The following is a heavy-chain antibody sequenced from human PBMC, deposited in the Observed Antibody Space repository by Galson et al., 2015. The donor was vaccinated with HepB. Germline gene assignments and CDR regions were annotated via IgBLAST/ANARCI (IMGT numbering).Heavy chain of an antibody. D-gene: IGHD4-17*01. CDR3: AAHTADGESTFDF. Sequence: SLRLSCAASGFAFSRYAMSWVRQAPGKGLEWVSAISGSDDSTYFADSGKGWFSIFRDNSKNTLYLQLNSLRAEDTAVYYCAAHTADGESTFDFWGQGTLVTVPS. J-gene: IGHJ4*02. CDR2: ISGSDDST. V-gene: IGHV3-23*01. CDR1: GFAFSRYA.